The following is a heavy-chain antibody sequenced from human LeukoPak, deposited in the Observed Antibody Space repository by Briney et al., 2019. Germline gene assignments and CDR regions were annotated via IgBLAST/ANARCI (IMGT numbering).Heavy chain of an antibody. Sequence: PGGALRLSCAAFGFTFSGYPLTWVPKAPGKGLGWVSTVTGIGDATYYADSVKGRFTISRDNSQNMLYLQMNSLRAEDTARYYCAKDLAIAARPVFDYWGRGTLVTVSS. V-gene: IGHV3-23*01. CDR3: AKDLAIAARPVFDY. CDR1: GFTFSGYP. J-gene: IGHJ4*02. CDR2: VTGIGDAT. D-gene: IGHD6-6*01.